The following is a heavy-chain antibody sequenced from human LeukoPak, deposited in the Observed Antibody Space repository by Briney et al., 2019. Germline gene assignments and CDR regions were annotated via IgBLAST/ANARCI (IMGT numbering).Heavy chain of an antibody. CDR1: GFTFSSYS. D-gene: IGHD2-21*01. J-gene: IGHJ4*02. CDR2: ISSSSSTI. V-gene: IGHV3-48*02. Sequence: TGGSLRLSCAASGFTFSSYSMNWVRQAPGKGLEWVSYISSSSSTIYYADSVKGRFAISRDNAKDSLYLQMNSLRDEDTAVYYCARNTQKHIVVDEIRGLDYWGQGTLVTVSS. CDR3: ARNTQKHIVVDEIRGLDY.